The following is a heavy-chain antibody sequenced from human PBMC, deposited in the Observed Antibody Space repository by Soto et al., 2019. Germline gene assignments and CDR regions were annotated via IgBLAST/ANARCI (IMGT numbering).Heavy chain of an antibody. V-gene: IGHV4-34*01. CDR2: INHSGST. CDR1: GGSFSGYY. D-gene: IGHD1-1*01. Sequence: SETLSLTCAVYGGSFSGYYWSWIRQPPGKGLEWIGEINHSGSTNYNPSLKSRVTISVDTSKNQFSLKLSSVTAADTAVYYCERRTGFSVYYYYGMKVWGQGP. CDR3: ERRTGFSVYYYYGMKV. J-gene: IGHJ6*02.